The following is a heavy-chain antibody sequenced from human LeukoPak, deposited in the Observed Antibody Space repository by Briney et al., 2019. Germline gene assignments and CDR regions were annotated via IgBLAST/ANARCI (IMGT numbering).Heavy chain of an antibody. J-gene: IGHJ4*02. CDR3: ASPSKRVYSGYAFDY. D-gene: IGHD5-12*01. CDR2: ISSSSSYI. CDR1: GFTFSGYS. Sequence: GGSLRLSCAASGFTFSGYSMNWVRQAPGKGLEWVSSISSSSSYIYYADSVKGRFTISRDNAKNSLYLQMNSLRAEDTAVYYCASPSKRVYSGYAFDYWGQGTLVTVSS. V-gene: IGHV3-21*01.